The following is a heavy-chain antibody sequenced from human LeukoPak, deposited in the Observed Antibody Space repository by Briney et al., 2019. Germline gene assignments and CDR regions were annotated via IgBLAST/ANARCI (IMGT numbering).Heavy chain of an antibody. CDR3: AQEGN. Sequence: GVSLRLSCAASGFTFSDYYMSWVRQAPGKGPEWVASIKEDGSEKYYGDSVSGRFTISRDNAKNSLYLQMNSLRVEDTAVYYCAQEGNWGQGTLVTVSS. J-gene: IGHJ4*02. CDR1: GFTFSDYY. CDR2: IKEDGSEK. V-gene: IGHV3-7*01.